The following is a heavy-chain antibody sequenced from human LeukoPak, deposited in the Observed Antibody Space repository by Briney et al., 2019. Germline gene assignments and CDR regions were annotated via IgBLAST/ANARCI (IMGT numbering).Heavy chain of an antibody. CDR1: GFTFSSYA. J-gene: IGHJ4*02. Sequence: GRSLRLSCAASGFTFSSYAMHWVRQAPGKGLEWVAVISYDGSNKYYADSVKGRFTISRDNSKNTLYLQMNSLRAEDTAVYYCARDLSRYSDWSPDYWGQGTLVTVSS. CDR3: ARDLSRYSDWSPDY. D-gene: IGHD3-9*01. CDR2: ISYDGSNK. V-gene: IGHV3-30-3*01.